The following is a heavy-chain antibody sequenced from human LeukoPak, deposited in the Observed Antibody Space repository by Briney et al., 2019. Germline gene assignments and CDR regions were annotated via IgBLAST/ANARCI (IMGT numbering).Heavy chain of an antibody. V-gene: IGHV4-59*01. Sequence: PSETLSLTCAVYGGSFSGYYWSWIRQPPGKGLEWIGYIYYSGSINYNPSLKSRVTISVDTSKNQFSLKLSSVTAADTAVYYCARASITIFGVVGYHDAFDIWGQGTMVTVSS. CDR3: ARASITIFGVVGYHDAFDI. J-gene: IGHJ3*02. CDR1: GGSFSGYY. CDR2: IYYSGSI. D-gene: IGHD3-3*01.